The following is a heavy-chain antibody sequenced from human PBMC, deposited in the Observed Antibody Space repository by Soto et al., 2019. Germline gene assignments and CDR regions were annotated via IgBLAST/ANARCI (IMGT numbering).Heavy chain of an antibody. Sequence: SETLSLTCTVSGGSISSSSYYWGWIRQPPGKGLEWIGSIYYSGSTYYNPSLKSRVTISVDTSKNQFSLKLSSVTAADTAVYYCARHVYDFWSGYWRDYYFDYWGQGTLVTVSS. J-gene: IGHJ4*02. CDR3: ARHVYDFWSGYWRDYYFDY. CDR1: GGSISSSSYY. CDR2: IYYSGST. D-gene: IGHD3-3*01. V-gene: IGHV4-39*01.